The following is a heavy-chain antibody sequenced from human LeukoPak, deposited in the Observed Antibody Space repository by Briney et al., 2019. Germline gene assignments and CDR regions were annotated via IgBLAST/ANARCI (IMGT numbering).Heavy chain of an antibody. CDR2: MNPNSGNT. D-gene: IGHD1-14*01. Sequence: GASVKVSCKASGYTFTSYDINWVRQATGQGLEWIGWMNPNSGNTGYAQKFQGRVTMTRDTSISTAYMELSRLRSDDTAVYYCARGAEDYYYYMDVWGKGTTVTVSS. CDR1: GYTFTSYD. J-gene: IGHJ6*03. CDR3: ARGAEDYYYYMDV. V-gene: IGHV1-8*01.